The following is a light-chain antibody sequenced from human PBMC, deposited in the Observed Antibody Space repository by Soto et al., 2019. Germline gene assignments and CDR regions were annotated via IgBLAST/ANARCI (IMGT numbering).Light chain of an antibody. J-gene: IGKJ2*01. CDR1: QSVNNN. Sequence: EIILTQSPASLSVSPGERATLSCRASQSVNNNLAWYQQRPGQAPRLLIYGASTRATGILGRFRGSWSGTEFTLPITSLQSEDFPVYFCQQYNNWPQDTFGQGTKLEIK. CDR3: QQYNNWPQDT. CDR2: GAS. V-gene: IGKV3-15*01.